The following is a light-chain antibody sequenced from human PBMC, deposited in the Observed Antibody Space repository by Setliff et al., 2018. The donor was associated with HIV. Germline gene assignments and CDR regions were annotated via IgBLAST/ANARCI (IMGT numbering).Light chain of an antibody. Sequence: QSVLTQPASVSGSPGQSIAISCTGTDNDVGGYDYVSWYQQVPGKAPKVMIYEVSKRPSGVSHRFSGSKSGNTASLTISGLQAEDEADYYCGTWESSLSAGVFGGGTKVTVL. CDR1: DNDVGGYDY. V-gene: IGLV2-14*01. CDR3: GTWESSLSAGV. CDR2: EVS. J-gene: IGLJ3*02.